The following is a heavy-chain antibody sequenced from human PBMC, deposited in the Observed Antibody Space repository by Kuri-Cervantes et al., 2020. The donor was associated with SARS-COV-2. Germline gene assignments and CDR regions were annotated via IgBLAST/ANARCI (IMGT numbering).Heavy chain of an antibody. CDR2: INHSGST. V-gene: IGHV4-34*01. D-gene: IGHD6-13*01. J-gene: IGHJ6*03. CDR3: ARVRGSHYYYMDV. Sequence: GSLRLSCAVYGGSFSGYYWSWIRQPPGKGLEWIGEINHSGSTNYNPSLKSRVTISVDTSKNQFSLKLSSVTAADTAVYYCARVRGSHYYYMDVWGRGTTVTVSS. CDR1: GGSFSGYY.